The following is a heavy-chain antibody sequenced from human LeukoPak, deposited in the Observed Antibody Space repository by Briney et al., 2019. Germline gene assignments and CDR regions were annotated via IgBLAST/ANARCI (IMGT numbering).Heavy chain of an antibody. CDR3: AREIVATIGGAFDI. CDR1: GYTFSDYY. Sequence: ASVKVSCKASGYTFSDYYLHWVRQAPGHGLEWMGWINPHSVGTHYAQKFQGRVTMTRDTSISTAYMELSSLRSDDTAVYFCAREIVATIGGAFDIWGQGTMVTVSS. D-gene: IGHD5-12*01. V-gene: IGHV1-2*02. CDR2: INPHSVGT. J-gene: IGHJ3*02.